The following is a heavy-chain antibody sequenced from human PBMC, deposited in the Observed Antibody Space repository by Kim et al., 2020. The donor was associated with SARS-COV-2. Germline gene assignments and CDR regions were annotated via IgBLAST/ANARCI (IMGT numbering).Heavy chain of an antibody. Sequence: ASVKVSCKASGYTFASYNIHWVRQAPAQGLEWVAMIQPSGATTNYAQKFQGRLIVTRDTSTRTVYLDMSSLRYEDTAGYFCARAKNPDSSSLLYWGQG. CDR2: IQPSGATT. CDR3: ARAKNPDSSSLLY. CDR1: GYTFASYN. J-gene: IGHJ4*02. D-gene: IGHD3-22*01. V-gene: IGHV1-46*01.